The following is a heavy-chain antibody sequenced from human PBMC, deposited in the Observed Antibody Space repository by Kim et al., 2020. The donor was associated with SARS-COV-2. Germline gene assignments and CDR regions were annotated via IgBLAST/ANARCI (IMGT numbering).Heavy chain of an antibody. J-gene: IGHJ3*02. CDR1: GGSISSYY. Sequence: SETLSLTCTVSGGSISSYYWSWIRQPPGKGLEWIGYIYYSGSTNYNPSLKSRVTISVDTSKNQFSLKLSSVTAADTAVYYCAGGVVLWFGESYAFDIWGQGTMVTVSS. D-gene: IGHD3-10*01. CDR3: AGGVVLWFGESYAFDI. CDR2: IYYSGST. V-gene: IGHV4-59*13.